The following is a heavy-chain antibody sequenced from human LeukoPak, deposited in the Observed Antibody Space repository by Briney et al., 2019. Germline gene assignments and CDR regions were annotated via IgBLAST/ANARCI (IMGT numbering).Heavy chain of an antibody. J-gene: IGHJ1*01. CDR2: ISDSGGST. V-gene: IGHV3-23*01. CDR3: AKDLTGNSANYYAH. Sequence: GGSLRLSCAASGFTFSSYAMAWVRQAPGKGLEWVSGISDSGGSTYYADSAKGRFTISRDNSKNTLYLQINSLRADDTAVYFCAKDLTGNSANYYAHWGQGTLVTVSS. D-gene: IGHD1-26*01. CDR1: GFTFSSYA.